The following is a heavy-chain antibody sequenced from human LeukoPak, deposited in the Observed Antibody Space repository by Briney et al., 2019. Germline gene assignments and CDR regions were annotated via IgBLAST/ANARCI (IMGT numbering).Heavy chain of an antibody. Sequence: PSETLSLTCSVSGGPIYSSSYYWGWLRQPPGRGLEWFASIYFSGTTHYNPSLKSRTTISLDTSRNYFSLNLNSVTAADTAVYYCARSGYCSSPSSCYNWFAPWGQGTLVTVSS. V-gene: IGHV4-39*02. J-gene: IGHJ5*02. CDR3: ARSGYCSSPSSCYNWFAP. D-gene: IGHD2-2*01. CDR2: IYFSGTT. CDR1: GGPIYSSSYY.